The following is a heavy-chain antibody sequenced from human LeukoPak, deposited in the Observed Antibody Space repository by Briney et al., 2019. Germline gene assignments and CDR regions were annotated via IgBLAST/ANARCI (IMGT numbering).Heavy chain of an antibody. V-gene: IGHV5-51*01. CDR3: ARRAKFGELGLFDY. CDR2: IYPGDSDT. D-gene: IGHD3-10*01. J-gene: IGHJ4*02. CDR1: GYGFTSYW. Sequence: HGEPLKISCKGSGYGFTSYWIGWVRQMPGKGLEWMGIIYPGDSDTRYSPSFQGQVTISADKSISTAYLQWSSLKASDTAMYYCARRAKFGELGLFDYWGQGTLVTVSS.